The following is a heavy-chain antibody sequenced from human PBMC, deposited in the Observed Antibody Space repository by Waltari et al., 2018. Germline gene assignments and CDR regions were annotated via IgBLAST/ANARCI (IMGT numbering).Heavy chain of an antibody. Sequence: QVQLQQWGAGLLKPSETLSLTCAVYGGSFSGYYWSWIRQHPGKGLEWIGEINHSGSTNYNPALKSRVTISVDTSKNQFSLKLSSVTAADTAVYYCARVNELRFLEWPTAFDIWGQGTMVTVSS. J-gene: IGHJ3*02. V-gene: IGHV4-34*01. CDR2: INHSGST. CDR3: ARVNELRFLEWPTAFDI. D-gene: IGHD3-3*01. CDR1: GGSFSGYY.